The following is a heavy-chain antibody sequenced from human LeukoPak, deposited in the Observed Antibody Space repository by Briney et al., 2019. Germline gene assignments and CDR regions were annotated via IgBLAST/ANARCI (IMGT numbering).Heavy chain of an antibody. V-gene: IGHV3-30*02. CDR1: AFTFSSYG. CDR3: AKINNDDDY. Sequence: GGSLRLSCTASAFTFSSYGMHWVRQAPGKGLEWVAVIWYDGSNKYYADSVKGRFTISRDNSKNTLYLQMNSLRGEDSAVYYCAKINNDDDYWGQGTLVTVSS. CDR2: IWYDGSNK. J-gene: IGHJ4*02. D-gene: IGHD1/OR15-1a*01.